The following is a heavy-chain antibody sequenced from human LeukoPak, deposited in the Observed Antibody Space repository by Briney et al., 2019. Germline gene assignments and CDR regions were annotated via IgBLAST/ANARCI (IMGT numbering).Heavy chain of an antibody. CDR1: GFTFSSYA. D-gene: IGHD6-13*01. J-gene: IGHJ4*02. Sequence: GGSLRLSCAASGFTFSSYAMNWVRQAPGKRLKWVSGTSGSGDTTYYTDSVKGRFTISRDNSKNTLYLQMNSLRAEDTAVYYCAKGYTSNWYFFDYWGQGTLVTISS. V-gene: IGHV3-23*01. CDR2: TSGSGDTT. CDR3: AKGYTSNWYFFDY.